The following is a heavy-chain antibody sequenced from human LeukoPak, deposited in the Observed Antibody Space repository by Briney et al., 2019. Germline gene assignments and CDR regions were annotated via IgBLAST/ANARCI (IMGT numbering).Heavy chain of an antibody. D-gene: IGHD6-13*01. CDR2: INADGDKK. Sequence: ASVKVSCKASGYTFTSFHMHRVRQAPGQGLEWMGVINADGDKKTHAEKFRGRLTLTTDTSTTSVYMELSSLRSEDTAVYFCARPSRSNWFYYYGMDVWGQGTTVIVSS. CDR1: GYTFTSFH. J-gene: IGHJ6*02. V-gene: IGHV1-46*01. CDR3: ARPSRSNWFYYYGMDV.